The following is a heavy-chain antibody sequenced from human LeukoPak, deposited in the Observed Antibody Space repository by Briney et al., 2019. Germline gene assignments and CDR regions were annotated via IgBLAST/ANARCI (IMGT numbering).Heavy chain of an antibody. Sequence: PSETLSLTCTVSGGFISSYHWIWIRQPAGKGLEWIGRINSNGDTVYNPPLKSRATMSLDMTNNQFSLKLSSVTAADTAVYYCARDRGLDGSDQLDSWGPGTLVTVSS. CDR1: GGFISSYH. CDR2: INSNGDT. J-gene: IGHJ5*01. CDR3: ARDRGLDGSDQLDS. V-gene: IGHV4-4*07. D-gene: IGHD3-10*01.